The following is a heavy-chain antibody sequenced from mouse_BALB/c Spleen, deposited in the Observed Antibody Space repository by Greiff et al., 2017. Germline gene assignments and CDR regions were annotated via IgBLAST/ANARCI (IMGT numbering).Heavy chain of an antibody. D-gene: IGHD4-1*01. Sequence: VKLVESGPGLVAPSQSLSITCTVSGFSLTGYGVNWVRQPPGKGLEWLGMIWGDGSTDYNSALKSRLSISKDNSKSQVFFKMNSLQADDTAIYYCARNPLTGTYAMDYWGQGTSVTVSS. J-gene: IGHJ4*01. CDR3: ARNPLTGTYAMDY. CDR2: IWGDGST. CDR1: GFSLTGYG. V-gene: IGHV2-6-7*01.